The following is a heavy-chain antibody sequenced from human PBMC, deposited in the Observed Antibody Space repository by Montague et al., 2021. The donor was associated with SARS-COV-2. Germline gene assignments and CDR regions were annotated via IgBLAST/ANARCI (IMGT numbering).Heavy chain of an antibody. CDR1: GDSVSRNSAS. V-gene: IGHV6-1*01. D-gene: IGHD1-26*01. CDR3: ARTSASSDY. Sequence: CAISGDSVSRNSASWNWMRKSPLSGRDMPGRTYDRSKWYNDYAVSVKSRITINPDTSKNQISLQLNSVTPEDTAVYYCARTSASSDYWGQGTLVTVSS. CDR2: TYDRSKWYN. J-gene: IGHJ4*02.